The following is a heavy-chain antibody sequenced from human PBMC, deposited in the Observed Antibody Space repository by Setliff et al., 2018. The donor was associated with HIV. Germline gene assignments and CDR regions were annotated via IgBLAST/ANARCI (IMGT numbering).Heavy chain of an antibody. CDR1: GAPFNGYY. Sequence: LSLTCAVYGAPFNGYYWAWIRQSPAKGLEWIGEIYHSGIVNYNPSLQSRVTISTDTPKNQFSLRLNSVTAADTAVYYCARVRLELRQYWFDSWGQGSPVTVSS. CDR3: ARVRLELRQYWFDS. V-gene: IGHV4-34*01. CDR2: IYHSGIV. J-gene: IGHJ5*01. D-gene: IGHD1-7*01.